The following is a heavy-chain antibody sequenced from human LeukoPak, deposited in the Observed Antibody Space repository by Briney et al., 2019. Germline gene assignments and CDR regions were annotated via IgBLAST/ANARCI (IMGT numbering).Heavy chain of an antibody. CDR3: AKDKWELDAFDI. CDR2: IRSDGTNK. Sequence: GGSLRLSXAASGFTFSSYGMHWVRQSPGKGLEWVAFIRSDGTNKYYADSVKGRFTISRDNSKNTLYLQMNSLRAEDTAVFYCAKDKWELDAFDIWGQGTMVTVSS. CDR1: GFTFSSYG. D-gene: IGHD1-26*01. J-gene: IGHJ3*02. V-gene: IGHV3-30*02.